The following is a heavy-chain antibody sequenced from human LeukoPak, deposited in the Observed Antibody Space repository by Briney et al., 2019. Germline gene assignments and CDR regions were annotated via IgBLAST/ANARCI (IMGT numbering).Heavy chain of an antibody. CDR3: AKDKSGYYYGMDV. CDR2: ISWNSGSI. D-gene: IGHD7-27*01. J-gene: IGHJ6*02. CDR1: GFTLDDYA. Sequence: GGSLRLSCAASGFTLDDYAMHWVRQAPGKGLEWVSGISWNSGSIGYADSVKGRFTISRDNAKNSLYLQMNSLRAEDTALYYCAKDKSGYYYGMDVWGQGTTVTVSS. V-gene: IGHV3-9*01.